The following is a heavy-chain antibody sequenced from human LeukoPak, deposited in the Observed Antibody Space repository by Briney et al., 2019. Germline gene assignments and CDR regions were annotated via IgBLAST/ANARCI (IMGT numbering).Heavy chain of an antibody. CDR3: ARAHGRCTAMVPMDV. J-gene: IGHJ6*02. V-gene: IGHV1-18*01. D-gene: IGHD5-18*01. CDR1: GYTFTSYG. CDR2: ISAYNGNT. Sequence: ASVKVSCKASGYTFTSYGISWVRQAPGQGLEWMGWISAYNGNTNYAQKLQGRVTMTTDTSTSTAYMELRSLRSDDTAVYYCARAHGRCTAMVPMDVWGQGTTVTVSS.